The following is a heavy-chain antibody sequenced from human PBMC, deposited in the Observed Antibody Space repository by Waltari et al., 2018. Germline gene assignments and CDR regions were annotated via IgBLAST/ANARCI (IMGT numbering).Heavy chain of an antibody. CDR3: ASGPSPDYYDSSGYFDY. CDR2: ISSSSSTI. D-gene: IGHD3-22*01. J-gene: IGHJ4*02. CDR1: GFTFSSYS. Sequence: EVQLVESGGGLVQPGGSLRLSCAASGFTFSSYSMNWVRQAPGKGLEWVSYISSSSSTIYYAASVKGRFTISRDNAKNSLDLQMNSLRAEDTAVYYCASGPSPDYYDSSGYFDYWGQGTLVTVSS. V-gene: IGHV3-48*01.